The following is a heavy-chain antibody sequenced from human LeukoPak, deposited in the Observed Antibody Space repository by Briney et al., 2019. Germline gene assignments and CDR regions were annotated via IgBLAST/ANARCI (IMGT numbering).Heavy chain of an antibody. V-gene: IGHV3-21*01. Sequence: GGSLRLSCAASGFTFSSYSMNWVRQAPGKGLEWVSSISSSSSYIYYADSVKGRFTISRDNAKNSLYLQMNSLRAEDTAVYYRARDRKPYCGGDCYSAFDIWGQGTMVTVSS. CDR1: GFTFSSYS. CDR3: ARDRKPYCGGDCYSAFDI. D-gene: IGHD2-21*02. CDR2: ISSSSSYI. J-gene: IGHJ3*02.